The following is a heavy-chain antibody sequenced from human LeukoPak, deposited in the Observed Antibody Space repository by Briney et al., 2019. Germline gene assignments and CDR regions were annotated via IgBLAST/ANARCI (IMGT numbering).Heavy chain of an antibody. Sequence: SVKVSCKASGGTFSSYAISWVRQAPGQGLEWMGGIIPIFGTANYAQKFQGRVTITADESTSTAYMELSSLRSEDTAVYYCASDDAKVGALDYWGQGSLVTVSS. J-gene: IGHJ4*02. V-gene: IGHV1-69*13. D-gene: IGHD1-26*01. CDR1: GGTFSSYA. CDR2: IIPIFGTA. CDR3: ASDDAKVGALDY.